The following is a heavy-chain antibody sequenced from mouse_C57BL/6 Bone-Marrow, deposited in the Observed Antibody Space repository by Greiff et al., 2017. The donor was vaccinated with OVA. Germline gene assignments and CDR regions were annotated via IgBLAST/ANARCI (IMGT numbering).Heavy chain of an antibody. J-gene: IGHJ3*01. CDR3: ARGDYYGGSFAWFAY. D-gene: IGHD1-1*01. Sequence: QVQLQQPGAELVRPGSSVKLSCKASGYTFTSYWMHWVKQRPIQGLEWIGNIDPSDSETHYNQKFKDKATLTVDKSSSTAYMQLSSLTSEDSAVYYCARGDYYGGSFAWFAYWGQGTLVTVSA. CDR1: GYTFTSYW. V-gene: IGHV1-52*01. CDR2: IDPSDSET.